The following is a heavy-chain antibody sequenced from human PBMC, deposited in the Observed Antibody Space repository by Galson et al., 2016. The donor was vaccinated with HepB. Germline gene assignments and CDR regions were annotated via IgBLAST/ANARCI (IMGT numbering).Heavy chain of an antibody. CDR3: ARGRGTYGSSTGVDF. V-gene: IGHV4-31*03. Sequence: LSLTCSVSGGSISSGADYWSWIRHHPVKGLEWIGYIYYSGRASYNPSLKSRITMSVDRSKNQFSLRLTSVTVADAAVYYCARGRGTYGSSTGVDFWGQGLLVSVSS. D-gene: IGHD6-19*01. CDR1: GGSISSGADY. J-gene: IGHJ4*02. CDR2: IYYSGRA.